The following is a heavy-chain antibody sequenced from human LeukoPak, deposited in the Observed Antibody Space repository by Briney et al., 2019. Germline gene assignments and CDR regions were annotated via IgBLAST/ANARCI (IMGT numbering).Heavy chain of an antibody. J-gene: IGHJ6*03. Sequence: PGGSLRLSCAASGLTVSSNYMNWVRQAPGKGLEWVSVIYSGGSTYYADSVKGRFTISRDNSKNTLYLQMNSLRAEDTAVYYCARGSCGGDCYSRTRYYYYYMDVWGKGTTVTISS. D-gene: IGHD2-21*02. CDR3: ARGSCGGDCYSRTRYYYYYMDV. CDR2: IYSGGST. CDR1: GLTVSSNY. V-gene: IGHV3-66*01.